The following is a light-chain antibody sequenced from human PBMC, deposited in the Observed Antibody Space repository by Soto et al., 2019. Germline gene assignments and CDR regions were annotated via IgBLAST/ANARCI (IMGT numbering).Light chain of an antibody. Sequence: QSALTQPPSASGTPGQRVTISCSGSSSNIGSNYVYWYQQLPGTAPKLLIYRVDQRPSGVPDRFSGSKSGTSASLAISGLRSEDEAEYYCAAWDDSLSGWVFGGGTKLTVL. V-gene: IGLV1-47*01. CDR2: RVD. J-gene: IGLJ3*02. CDR3: AAWDDSLSGWV. CDR1: SSNIGSNY.